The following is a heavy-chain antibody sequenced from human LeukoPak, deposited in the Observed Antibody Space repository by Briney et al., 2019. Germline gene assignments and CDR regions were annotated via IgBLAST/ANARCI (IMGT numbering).Heavy chain of an antibody. CDR3: ARRPLHSQNWLAP. Sequence: GESLKTSFKGYGDRFTSYWVALVRPMPGKGLEWMGIILPGDSDTRYSPSIQGQVTISVDRSISTAYLQWSSLKASDTAIYYCARRPLHSQNWLAPWGQGTLVTVSS. CDR1: GDRFTSYW. CDR2: ILPGDSDT. V-gene: IGHV5-51*01. J-gene: IGHJ5*02.